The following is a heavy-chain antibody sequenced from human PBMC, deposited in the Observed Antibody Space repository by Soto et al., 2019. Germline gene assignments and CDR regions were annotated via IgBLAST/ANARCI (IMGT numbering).Heavy chain of an antibody. D-gene: IGHD3-10*01. Sequence: EVQLVESGGGLVQPGESLRLSCAASGFTFDYYWMHWVRHAPGKGLVWVSRVHSDGTTTTYADSVKGRFTISRDNARNTVSLQMSSLRAEDTAIYYCASGDRGGFDLWGHGTVVTVSS. V-gene: IGHV3-74*01. CDR2: VHSDGTTT. J-gene: IGHJ3*01. CDR1: GFTFDYYW. CDR3: ASGDRGGFDL.